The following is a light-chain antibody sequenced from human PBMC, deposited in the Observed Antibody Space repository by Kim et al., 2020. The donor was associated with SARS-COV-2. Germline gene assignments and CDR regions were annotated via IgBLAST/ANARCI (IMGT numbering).Light chain of an antibody. Sequence: QSALTQPASVSGSPGQSITISCTGTTSDIDIYNFVSWYQQHPGKAPKLMIYDVSNRPSGVSDRFSGSKSGNTASLTISGLQPEDEANYYCSSCTSSRLLVFGGGTKLTVL. V-gene: IGLV2-14*03. CDR2: DVS. CDR1: TSDIDIYNF. J-gene: IGLJ2*01. CDR3: SSCTSSRLLV.